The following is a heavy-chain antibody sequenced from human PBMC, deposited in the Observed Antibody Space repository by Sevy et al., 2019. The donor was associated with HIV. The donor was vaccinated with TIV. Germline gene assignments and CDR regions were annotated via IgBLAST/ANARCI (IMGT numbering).Heavy chain of an antibody. CDR3: ARGLCDFWSGYLIYYYYYGMDV. J-gene: IGHJ6*02. D-gene: IGHD3-3*01. V-gene: IGHV4-61*01. Sequence: SETLSLTCTVSGGSVSSGSYYWSWIRQPPGKGLEWIGYIYYSGSTNYNPSLKSRVTISVDTSKNQFSLKLSSVTAADTAVYYCARGLCDFWSGYLIYYYYYGMDVWGQGTTVTVSS. CDR2: IYYSGST. CDR1: GGSVSSGSYY.